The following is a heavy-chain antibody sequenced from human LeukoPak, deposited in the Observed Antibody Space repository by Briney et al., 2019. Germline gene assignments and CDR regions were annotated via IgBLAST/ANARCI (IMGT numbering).Heavy chain of an antibody. CDR1: GYTFTSYY. D-gene: IGHD1-7*01. CDR2: INPSGGST. Sequence: ASVKVSCKASGYTFTSYYMHWVRQAPGQGLEWMGIINPSGGSTSYAQKFQERVTITRDMSTSTAYMELSSLRSEDTAVYYCAADLQGGELHYWGQGTLVTVSS. CDR3: AADLQGGELHY. V-gene: IGHV1-46*01. J-gene: IGHJ4*02.